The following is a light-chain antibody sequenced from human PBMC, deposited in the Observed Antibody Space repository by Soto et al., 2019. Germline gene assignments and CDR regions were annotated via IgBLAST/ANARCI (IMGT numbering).Light chain of an antibody. J-gene: IGKJ5*01. CDR1: QSISSW. Sequence: DIHITQSPSTLSASVGDRVTITCRASQSISSWLAWYQQKLGKAPKLLIYDASNLETGVPSRFSGSGSGTDFTFTISSLQPEDIATYYCQQYSHLITFGQGTRLEIK. CDR2: DAS. V-gene: IGKV1-5*01. CDR3: QQYSHLIT.